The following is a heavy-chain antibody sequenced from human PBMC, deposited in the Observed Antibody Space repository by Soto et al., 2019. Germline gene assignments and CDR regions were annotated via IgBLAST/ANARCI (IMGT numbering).Heavy chain of an antibody. V-gene: IGHV3-33*01. J-gene: IGHJ3*01. CDR1: GFSFRTYG. Sequence: GGSLRLSCAVSGFSFRTYGFHWVRQPPGKGLEWVAVISPKGLSDSVEGRFTISRDNSRGTLYLQMNNLRAEDTGVYYCARDDAFGNENAFDLWGQGTMVTVSS. D-gene: IGHD1-1*01. CDR3: ARDDAFGNENAFDL. CDR2: ISPK.